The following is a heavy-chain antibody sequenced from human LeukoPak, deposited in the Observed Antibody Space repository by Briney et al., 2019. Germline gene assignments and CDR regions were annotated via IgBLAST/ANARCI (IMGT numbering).Heavy chain of an antibody. J-gene: IGHJ6*02. CDR3: ASMPLGYGDYGKDYYYGMDV. CDR2: ISYDGSNK. V-gene: IGHV3-30*03. Sequence: QPGGSLRLSCAASGFTFSSYGMHWVRQAPGKGLEWVAVISYDGSNKYYADSVKGRFTISRDNSKNTLYLQMNSLRAEDTAVYYCASMPLGYGDYGKDYYYGMDVWGQGTTVTVSS. CDR1: GFTFSSYG. D-gene: IGHD4-17*01.